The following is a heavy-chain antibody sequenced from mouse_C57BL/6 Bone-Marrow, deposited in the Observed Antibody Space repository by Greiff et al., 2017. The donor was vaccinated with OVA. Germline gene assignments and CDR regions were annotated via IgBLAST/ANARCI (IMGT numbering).Heavy chain of an antibody. CDR1: GYTFTDYN. D-gene: IGHD1-1*01. V-gene: IGHV1-18*01. Sequence: EVQLQQSGPELVKPGASVKITCKASGYTFTDYNMDWVKQSHGKSLEWIGDINPNNGGTIYNQKFKGKATLTVDNSSSTSYMELRSLTSEDTAVYYGARSRYYGSSYWWYFDFWGTGTTVTVSS. CDR2: INPNNGGT. CDR3: ARSRYYGSSYWWYFDF. J-gene: IGHJ1*03.